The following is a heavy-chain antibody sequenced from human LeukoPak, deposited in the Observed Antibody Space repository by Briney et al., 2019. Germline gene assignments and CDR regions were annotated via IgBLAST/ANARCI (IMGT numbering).Heavy chain of an antibody. J-gene: IGHJ3*01. CDR1: GFTFSSYA. D-gene: IGHD3-10*01. V-gene: IGHV3-23*01. CDR3: AKSRYYYKDALDL. Sequence: PGGSLRLSCAASGFTFSSYAMSWVRQAPGKGLEWVSGISGSGISTYYADSVKGRFTISRDNSNNTLYLQMNSLRVEDTAVYYCAKSRYYYKDALDLWGQGTMVTVSS. CDR2: ISGSGIST.